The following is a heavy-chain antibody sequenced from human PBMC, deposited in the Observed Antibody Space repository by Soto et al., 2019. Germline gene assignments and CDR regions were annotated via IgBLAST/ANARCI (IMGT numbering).Heavy chain of an antibody. Sequence: SETLSLTGAIYNSSLGAFHWTWIRQSPGKGLEWLGGRIHGGSTNYNPSLKSRFTFSLDTSKNQFSLQLMSVTAADTAVYYCARSPLSYDYVRQTWREVGDSFDVWGRGTLVTVSS. D-gene: IGHD3-16*01. J-gene: IGHJ3*01. CDR3: ARSPLSYDYVRQTWREVGDSFDV. CDR1: NSSLGAFH. CDR2: RIHGGST. V-gene: IGHV4-34*12.